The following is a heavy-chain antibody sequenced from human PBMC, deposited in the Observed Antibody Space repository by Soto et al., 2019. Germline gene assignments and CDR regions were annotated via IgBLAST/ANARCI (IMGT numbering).Heavy chain of an antibody. V-gene: IGHV5-10-1*01. CDR3: ARSNFFTTVTTTDSGVDV. Sequence: GESLKISCKGSGYSFTSYWISWVRQMPGKGLEWMGRIDPSDSYTNYSPSFQGHVTISADKSISTAYLQWSSLKASDTAMYYCARSNFFTTVTTTDSGVDVWGQGTTVTVSS. D-gene: IGHD4-17*01. J-gene: IGHJ6*02. CDR2: IDPSDSYT. CDR1: GYSFTSYW.